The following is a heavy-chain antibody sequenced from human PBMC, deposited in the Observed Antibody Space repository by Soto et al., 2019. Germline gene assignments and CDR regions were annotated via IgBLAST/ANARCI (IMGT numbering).Heavy chain of an antibody. CDR3: VRQGVRSSGWFDL. Sequence: GESLKISCNCSGYSFTSYWISWVRQMPGKGLEWMGRIDPSDSYTNYSPSFQGQVTLSADRSTSTAYLQWTSVQASDSAMYYCVRQGVRSSGWFDLWGQGTQVTVSS. D-gene: IGHD3-22*01. CDR1: GYSFTSYW. J-gene: IGHJ5*02. V-gene: IGHV5-10-1*04. CDR2: IDPSDSYT.